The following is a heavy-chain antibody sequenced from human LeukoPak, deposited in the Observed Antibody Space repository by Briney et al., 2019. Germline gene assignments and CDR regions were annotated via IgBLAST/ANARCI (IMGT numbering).Heavy chain of an antibody. CDR1: GFTFSTYW. Sequence: TGGSLRLSCVASGFTFSTYWIHWVRQTPGKGLVWVSRTNNDGRSTTYADSVKGRFTISRDNAKNTVYLQMNSLRAEDTAVYYCARFGLPGSQTTNWFDPWGQGTLVTVSS. CDR2: TNNDGRST. V-gene: IGHV3-74*01. CDR3: ARFGLPGSQTTNWFDP. J-gene: IGHJ5*02. D-gene: IGHD2-21*01.